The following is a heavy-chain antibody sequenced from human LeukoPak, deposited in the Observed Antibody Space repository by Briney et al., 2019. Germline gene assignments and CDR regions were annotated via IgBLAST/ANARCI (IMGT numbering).Heavy chain of an antibody. V-gene: IGHV1-58*01. CDR1: GFTFTSSA. CDR3: AAVNYYDSSGYDEDY. D-gene: IGHD3-22*01. J-gene: IGHJ4*02. Sequence: SVKVSFKASGFTFTSSAVQWVRQARGQRLEWIGWIVVGSGNTNYAQKFQERVTITRDMSTSTAYMELSSLRSEDTAVYYCAAVNYYDSSGYDEDYWGQGTLVTVSS. CDR2: IVVGSGNT.